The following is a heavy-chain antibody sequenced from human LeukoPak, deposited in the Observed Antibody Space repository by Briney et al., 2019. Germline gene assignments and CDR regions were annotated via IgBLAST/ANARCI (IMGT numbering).Heavy chain of an antibody. V-gene: IGHV3-53*01. CDR2: IYSGGST. CDR1: GFTVSSNY. Sequence: QSGGSLRLSCAASGFTVSSNYMSWVRQAPGKGLEWVSVIYSGGSTYYADSVKGRFTISRDNSKITLYLQMNSLRAEDTAVYYCASHSSGRYWGQGTLVTVSS. D-gene: IGHD3-22*01. CDR3: ASHSSGRY. J-gene: IGHJ4*02.